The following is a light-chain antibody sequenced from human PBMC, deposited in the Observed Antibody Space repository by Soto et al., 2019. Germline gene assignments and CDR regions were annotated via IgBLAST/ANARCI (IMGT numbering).Light chain of an antibody. CDR3: QSYDSSLSGYV. Sequence: QSVLTQPPSVSGAPGQXVTIXCTGSSSNIGAGHDVHWYQQLPGTAPKLLIYYYSNRPSGVPDRFSGSKSGASASLAITGLQAEDEADYYCQSYDSSLSGYVFGTGTKLTVL. V-gene: IGLV1-40*01. J-gene: IGLJ1*01. CDR2: YYS. CDR1: SSNIGAGHD.